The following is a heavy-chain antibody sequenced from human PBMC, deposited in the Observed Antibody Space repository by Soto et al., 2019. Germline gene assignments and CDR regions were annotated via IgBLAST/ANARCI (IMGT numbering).Heavy chain of an antibody. Sequence: XETLSLTCTVAGYSINSGHYWAWIRQPPVKGLEWIGSVYHTGRTYSDPSLKSRVTISVDTSKNQFSLKMTSVTAADTAIYFCARGSHIAVVTAAFDIWGQGTMVTVSS. V-gene: IGHV4-38-2*02. D-gene: IGHD2-21*02. J-gene: IGHJ3*02. CDR3: ARGSHIAVVTAAFDI. CDR2: VYHTGRT. CDR1: GYSINSGHY.